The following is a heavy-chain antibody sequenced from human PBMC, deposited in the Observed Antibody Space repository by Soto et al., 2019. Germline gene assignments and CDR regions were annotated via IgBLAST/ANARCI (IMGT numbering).Heavy chain of an antibody. J-gene: IGHJ6*02. CDR1: GGSVSSGSYY. D-gene: IGHD5-12*01. CDR2: IYYSGST. V-gene: IGHV4-61*01. Sequence: SETLSLTCTVSGGSVSSGSYYWSWIRQPPGKGLEWIGYIYYSGSTNYNPSLKSRVTISVDTSKNQFSLKLSSVTAADTAVYYCARRDGYNLDGMDVWGQGTTVTVSS. CDR3: ARRDGYNLDGMDV.